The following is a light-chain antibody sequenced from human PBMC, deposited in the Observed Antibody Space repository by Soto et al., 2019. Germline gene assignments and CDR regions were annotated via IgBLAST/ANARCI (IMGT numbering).Light chain of an antibody. Sequence: EVVLTQSPGTLSFSPGERATLSCRASESVSSSSLAWYQQKPGQAPRLLIYGASSRATGIPDRFSGNGSGTDFTLTISRLEPEDFAVYYCQQYDNWPPTFGQGTKV. J-gene: IGKJ1*01. V-gene: IGKV3-20*01. CDR2: GAS. CDR1: ESVSSSS. CDR3: QQYDNWPPT.